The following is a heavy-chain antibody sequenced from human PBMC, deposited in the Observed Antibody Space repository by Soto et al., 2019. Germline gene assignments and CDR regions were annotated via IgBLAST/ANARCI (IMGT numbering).Heavy chain of an antibody. CDR1: GGTFSSYA. Sequence: SVKVSCKASGGTFSSYAMNWVRQAPGQGLEWMGGIIPMFGTADYAQKFQARVTITADESTSTAYMELSSLRSEDTAVYYCARPVLMDTGVRYYYGMDVWGQGTTVTVSS. D-gene: IGHD5-18*01. V-gene: IGHV1-69*13. CDR2: IIPMFGTA. CDR3: ARPVLMDTGVRYYYGMDV. J-gene: IGHJ6*02.